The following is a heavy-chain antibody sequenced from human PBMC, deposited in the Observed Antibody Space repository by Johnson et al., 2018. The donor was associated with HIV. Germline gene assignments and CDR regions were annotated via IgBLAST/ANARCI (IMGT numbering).Heavy chain of an antibody. D-gene: IGHD3-22*01. CDR2: IGTTGDT. J-gene: IGHJ3*02. CDR1: GLTVSGNY. Sequence: VQLVESGGGLVQPGGSLRLSCAASGLTVSGNYMTWVRQVTGKGLEWVSSIGTTGDTYYPGSVKGRFTISRDNSKNSLSLQLNSLRAEDTATYYCVKDRSEYYYDPSGYPVGAFDIWGQGTMVTVSS. V-gene: IGHV3-13*01. CDR3: VKDRSEYYYDPSGYPVGAFDI.